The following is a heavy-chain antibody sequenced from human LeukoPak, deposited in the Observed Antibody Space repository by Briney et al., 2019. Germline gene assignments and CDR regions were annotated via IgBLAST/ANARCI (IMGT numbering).Heavy chain of an antibody. CDR1: GYTFTVYY. Sequence: ASVRVSCKASGYTFTVYYMHWVRQAPGQGLEWMGWINPNSAGTNYAQKFQGRVTMTRDTSISTAYMELSGLRSDETAVYYCARGPGYGLDYSGQGTLVTVSS. V-gene: IGHV1-2*02. J-gene: IGHJ4*02. CDR3: ARGPGYGLDY. CDR2: INPNSAGT. D-gene: IGHD5-12*01.